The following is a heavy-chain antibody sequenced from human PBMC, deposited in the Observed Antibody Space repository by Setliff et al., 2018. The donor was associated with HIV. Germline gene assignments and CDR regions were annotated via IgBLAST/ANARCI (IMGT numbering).Heavy chain of an antibody. D-gene: IGHD2-21*02. J-gene: IGHJ3*02. V-gene: IGHV4-30-4*08. CDR2: IYYSGSAA. CDR3: AREVDMVTTSDAFDI. CDR1: GGSISSGDYY. Sequence: SETLSLTCTVSGGSISSGDYYWSWIRQPPGKGLEWIGYIYYSGSAAYYNPSLQSRSTISLDTSKNQFSLRLTSVTAADTAIYYCAREVDMVTTSDAFDIWGQGTMVTVSS.